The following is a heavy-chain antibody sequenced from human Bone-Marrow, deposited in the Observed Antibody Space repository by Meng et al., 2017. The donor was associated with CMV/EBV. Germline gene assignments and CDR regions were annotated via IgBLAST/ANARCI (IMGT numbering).Heavy chain of an antibody. V-gene: IGHV3-23*01. CDR2: ISISGSNT. J-gene: IGHJ4*02. Sequence: LSSYTLRWVGQAPGMGLKWVSHISISGSNTYYADSVKGRFTISRDTSKNTLYLQMNSLRAEDTAVYYCAKGLWDGYNPGFDYWGQGTLVTVSS. CDR3: AKGLWDGYNPGFDY. D-gene: IGHD5-24*01. CDR1: LSSYT.